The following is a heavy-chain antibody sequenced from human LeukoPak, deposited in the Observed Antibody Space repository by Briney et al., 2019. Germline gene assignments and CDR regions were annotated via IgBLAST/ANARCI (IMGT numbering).Heavy chain of an antibody. Sequence: GESLKISCKGSGHSFTSYWIAWVRQMPGKGLEWMGIIYPGDSDTRYSPSFQGQVTISADKSISTAYLQWSSLKASDTAMYYCARQPRRGIDYSKFPSAAFDPWGQGTLVTVSS. CDR1: GHSFTSYW. CDR3: ARQPRRGIDYSKFPSAAFDP. D-gene: IGHD4-11*01. CDR2: IYPGDSDT. V-gene: IGHV5-51*01. J-gene: IGHJ5*02.